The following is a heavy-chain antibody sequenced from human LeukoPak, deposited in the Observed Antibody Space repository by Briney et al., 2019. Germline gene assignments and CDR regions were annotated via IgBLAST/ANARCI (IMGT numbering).Heavy chain of an antibody. CDR2: IFPDDFDT. Sequence: GESLKIFCWGSGYSFTTYWIGRVRQMPGKGLEGLGSIFPDDFDTRYSPSFQGQVTISADESISTAYLQWSSLKASDTAMYYCARRSSGWGRDFDYWGQGTLVTVSS. CDR3: ARRSSGWGRDFDY. D-gene: IGHD6-19*01. V-gene: IGHV5-51*01. CDR1: GYSFTTYW. J-gene: IGHJ4*02.